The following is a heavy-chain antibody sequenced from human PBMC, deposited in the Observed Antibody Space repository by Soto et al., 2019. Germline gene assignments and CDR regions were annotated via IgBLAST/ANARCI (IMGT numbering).Heavy chain of an antibody. V-gene: IGHV4-59*01. D-gene: IGHD6-19*01. J-gene: IGHJ4*02. CDR1: GAPITINY. Sequence: SETLSLTCTVSGAPITINYWSWIRQAPGKGLEWIGYIYYSGSTTYNPSLKSRVTISVDTSKNQFSLKLSSVTAADTAVYYCAGAYSSGWYYFDYWGQGTLVTVSS. CDR2: IYYSGST. CDR3: AGAYSSGWYYFDY.